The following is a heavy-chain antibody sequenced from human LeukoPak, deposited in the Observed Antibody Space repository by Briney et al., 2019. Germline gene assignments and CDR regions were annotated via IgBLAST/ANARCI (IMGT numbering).Heavy chain of an antibody. CDR3: ATDGSPDGYNSHYYYYGMGV. V-gene: IGHV1-24*01. CDR2: FDPEDGET. J-gene: IGHJ6*02. CDR1: GYTLTELS. Sequence: ASVTVSCTVSGYTLTELSMHWVRQAPGKGLEWMGGFDPEDGETIYAQKFQGRVTMTEDTSTDTAYMELSSLRSEDTAVYYCATDGSPDGYNSHYYYYGMGVWGQGTTVTVSS. D-gene: IGHD5-24*01.